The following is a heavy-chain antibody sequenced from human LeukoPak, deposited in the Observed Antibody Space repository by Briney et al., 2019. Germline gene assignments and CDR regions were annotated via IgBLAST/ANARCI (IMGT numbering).Heavy chain of an antibody. Sequence: GRSLRRSCVASGFTFSSYGRHWLRQAPGLGLEGGAVISDGGTNKYYADSVRGRFTISRDNSKHTLYLQTDSLRTEDTAVHSCARVEQYASGWYGAVDYWGQGTLVAVSS. V-gene: IGHV3-30*03. CDR2: ISDGGTNK. J-gene: IGHJ4*02. D-gene: IGHD6-19*01. CDR1: GFTFSSYG. CDR3: ARVEQYASGWYGAVDY.